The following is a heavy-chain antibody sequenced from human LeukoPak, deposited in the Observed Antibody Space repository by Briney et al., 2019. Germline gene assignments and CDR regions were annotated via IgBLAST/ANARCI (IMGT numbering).Heavy chain of an antibody. CDR3: ARGVRGYSYGSRFDY. CDR1: GFNFNDYC. J-gene: IGHJ4*02. Sequence: ETGGSLRLSCAASGFNFNDYCMSWIRQAPGEGLEWVSYIGSSGGTIYYADSVKGRFTISRDNAKNSLYLQMNSLRDEDTAVYYCARGVRGYSYGSRFDYWGQGTLVTVSS. CDR2: IGSSGGTI. D-gene: IGHD5-18*01. V-gene: IGHV3-11*04.